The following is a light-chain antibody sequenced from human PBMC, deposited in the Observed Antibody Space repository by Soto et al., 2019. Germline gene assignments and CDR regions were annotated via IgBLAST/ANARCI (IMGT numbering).Light chain of an antibody. CDR3: SSYTSSSTLVV. CDR1: SSDVGGYNY. Sequence: QSALTQPASVSASPGQSITISCTGTSSDVGGYNYVSWYQQHPGKAPKLMIYDVIDRPSGVSNRFSGSKSGNTASLTISGLQAEDEADYYCSSYTSSSTLVVFGGGTKVTVL. J-gene: IGLJ2*01. V-gene: IGLV2-14*01. CDR2: DVI.